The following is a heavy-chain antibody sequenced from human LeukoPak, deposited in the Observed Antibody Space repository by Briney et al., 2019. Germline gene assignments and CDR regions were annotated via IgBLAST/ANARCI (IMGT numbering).Heavy chain of an antibody. J-gene: IGHJ4*02. CDR1: GFTFSSYW. D-gene: IGHD5-24*01. CDR3: TRVGYIDEGIDY. CDR2: IKQDGSKK. Sequence: PGGSLRLSCEASGFTFSSYWMTWVRQAPGKGLEWVANIKQDGSKKSYVDSVKGRFTISRDNAKNSLYLQMNSLRAEDTAIYYCTRVGYIDEGIDYWGQGTLVTVSS. V-gene: IGHV3-7*04.